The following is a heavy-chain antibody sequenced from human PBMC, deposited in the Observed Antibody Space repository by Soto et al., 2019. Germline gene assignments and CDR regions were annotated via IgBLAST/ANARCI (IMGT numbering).Heavy chain of an antibody. CDR1: GFTFSDYY. CDR2: ISSSGSTI. J-gene: IGHJ5*02. Sequence: PGGSLRLSCAASGFTFSDYYMSWIRQAPGKGLEWVSYISSSGSTIYYADSVKGRFTISRDNAKNSLYLQMNSLRAEDTAVYYCARTAYNWNYVHCFAPWGQGTLVTAS. D-gene: IGHD1-7*01. V-gene: IGHV3-11*01. CDR3: ARTAYNWNYVHCFAP.